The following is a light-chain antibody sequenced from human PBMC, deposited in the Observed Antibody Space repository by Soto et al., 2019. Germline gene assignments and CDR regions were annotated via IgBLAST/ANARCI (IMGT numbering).Light chain of an antibody. CDR1: QSVSNNY. Sequence: DIVLTQSPGTLSLSPGERATLSCRASQSVSNNYLAWYQQKPGQAPRLLIYGASNRATGIPDRFSGSGSGTDFTLTINRLEPEDFAVYYCQQYGSSPWTFGQGTKVDIK. CDR2: GAS. J-gene: IGKJ1*01. V-gene: IGKV3-20*01. CDR3: QQYGSSPWT.